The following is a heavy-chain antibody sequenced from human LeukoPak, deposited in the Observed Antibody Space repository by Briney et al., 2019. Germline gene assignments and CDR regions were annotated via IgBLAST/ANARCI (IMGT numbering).Heavy chain of an antibody. Sequence: GGSLRLSCAASGFTFSSYAMSWVRQAPGKGLEWVSAISGSGGSTYYADSVKGRFTISRDNSRNTLYLQMNSLRAEDTAVYYCARDRHSGSSLVYFDYWGQGTLVTVSS. CDR2: ISGSGGST. CDR1: GFTFSSYA. V-gene: IGHV3-23*01. J-gene: IGHJ4*02. CDR3: ARDRHSGSSLVYFDY. D-gene: IGHD1-26*01.